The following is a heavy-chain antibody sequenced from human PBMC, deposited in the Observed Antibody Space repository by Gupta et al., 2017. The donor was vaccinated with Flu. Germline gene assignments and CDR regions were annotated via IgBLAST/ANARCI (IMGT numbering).Heavy chain of an antibody. CDR2: IKSAAEGGAT. CDR3: ATVNRAH. J-gene: IGHJ4*02. Sequence: MTVVRQGPGKGLGWIGRIKSAAEGGATDYATSGKGRFTISRDDSKKTVFLEMRSLKSEDTAVYYCATVNRAHWGQGTRVTVSS. V-gene: IGHV3-15*01.